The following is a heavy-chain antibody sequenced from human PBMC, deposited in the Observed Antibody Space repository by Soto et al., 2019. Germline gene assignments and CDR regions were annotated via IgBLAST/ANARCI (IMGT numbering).Heavy chain of an antibody. D-gene: IGHD6-6*01. J-gene: IGHJ4*02. Sequence: ASVKVSCKASGGTFSSYAISWVRQAPGQGLEWMGGIIPIFGTANYAQKFQGRVTITADESTSTAYMELSSLRSEDTTVYYCARAGNRSSTAALDYWGPGTLVTFSS. CDR2: IIPIFGTA. CDR3: ARAGNRSSTAALDY. V-gene: IGHV1-69*13. CDR1: GGTFSSYA.